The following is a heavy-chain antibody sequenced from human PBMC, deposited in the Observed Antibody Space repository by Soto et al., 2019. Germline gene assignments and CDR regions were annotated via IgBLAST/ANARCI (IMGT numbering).Heavy chain of an antibody. CDR1: GFTFSRYW. V-gene: IGHV3-74*01. J-gene: IGHJ4*02. CDR2: INSDRSTI. D-gene: IGHD3-22*01. Sequence: GGSLRLSCAASGFTFSRYWMHWVRQAPGKGLVWVSRINSDRSTISYADSVKGRFTISRDNAKNTLYLRMNSLRAEDTAVYYCARGYYDSRGGYYFDYWGQGTLVTVSS. CDR3: ARGYYDSRGGYYFDY.